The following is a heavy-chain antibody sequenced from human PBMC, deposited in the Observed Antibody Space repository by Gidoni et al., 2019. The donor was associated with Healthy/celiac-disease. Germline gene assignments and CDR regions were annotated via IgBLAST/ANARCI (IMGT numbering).Heavy chain of an antibody. CDR2: INSDGSST. Sequence: EVQLVESGGGLVQPGGSLRLSCAASGFTFSSYWMHWVRQAPGKGLVWVSRINSDGSSTSYADSVKGRFTISRDNAKNTLYLQMNSLRAEDTAVYYCARDPSGTNFYYYYYGMDVWGQGTTVTVSS. J-gene: IGHJ6*02. CDR1: GFTFSSYW. CDR3: ARDPSGTNFYYYYYGMDV. V-gene: IGHV3-74*01. D-gene: IGHD1-26*01.